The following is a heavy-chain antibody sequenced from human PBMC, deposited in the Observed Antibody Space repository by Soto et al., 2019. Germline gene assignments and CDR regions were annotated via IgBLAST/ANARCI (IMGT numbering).Heavy chain of an antibody. Sequence: GGSLRLSCAASGFTFSSYSMNWVRQAPGKGLEWVSSISSSSSYIYYADSVKGRFTISRDNAKNSLYLQMNSLRAEDTAVYYCARDTRPKHSYYYDSSGYYSTRGYFDLWGRGTLVTVSS. J-gene: IGHJ2*01. CDR3: ARDTRPKHSYYYDSSGYYSTRGYFDL. CDR2: ISSSSSYI. CDR1: GFTFSSYS. V-gene: IGHV3-21*01. D-gene: IGHD3-22*01.